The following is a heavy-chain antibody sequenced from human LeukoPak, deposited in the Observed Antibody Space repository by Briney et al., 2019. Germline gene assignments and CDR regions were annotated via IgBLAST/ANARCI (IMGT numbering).Heavy chain of an antibody. CDR3: AGGIKIDY. V-gene: IGHV3-23*01. Sequence: GGPLRLSCAASGFTFSSYAMSWVRQAPGKGLDGVSAISGSGGSTYYADSVKGRFTISRDNSKNTLYLQMNSLRAEDTAVYYCAGGIKIDYWGQGTLVTVPS. CDR1: GFTFSSYA. D-gene: IGHD3-16*01. CDR2: ISGSGGST. J-gene: IGHJ4*02.